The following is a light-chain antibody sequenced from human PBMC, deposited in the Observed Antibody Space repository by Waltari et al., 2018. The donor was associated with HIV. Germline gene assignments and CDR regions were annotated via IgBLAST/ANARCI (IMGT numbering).Light chain of an antibody. V-gene: IGKV1-6*02. Sequence: ALQMTQSPSSLSASIGDRVPITCRASQGIRNDLAWYQQQPGKAPKLLISGASSLQTGVPSRFSGSGSDTDFTLTIDNLQPEDFATYYCLQDYNYPRTFGQGTRLEIK. J-gene: IGKJ2*01. CDR2: GAS. CDR3: LQDYNYPRT. CDR1: QGIRND.